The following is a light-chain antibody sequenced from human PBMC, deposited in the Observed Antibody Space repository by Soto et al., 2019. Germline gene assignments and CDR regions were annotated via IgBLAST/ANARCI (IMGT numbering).Light chain of an antibody. J-gene: IGLJ1*01. CDR3: SAFTGTSYV. CDR1: SSDVGGNKY. V-gene: IGLV2-14*03. Sequence: VLTQPVSVSGSPGQSITISCTGTSSDVGGNKYVSWYQQYPGKAPKLMICDVSNRPSGVSNRFSGSKSGNTASLTISGLQAEDEADYYCSAFTGTSYVFGTGTKVTVL. CDR2: DVS.